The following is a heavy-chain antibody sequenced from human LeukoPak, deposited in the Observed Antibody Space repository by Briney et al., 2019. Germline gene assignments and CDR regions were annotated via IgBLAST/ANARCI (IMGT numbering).Heavy chain of an antibody. CDR3: AKSLAVPGSPDY. D-gene: IGHD6-19*01. V-gene: IGHV3-23*01. CDR2: VSGSGGNT. Sequence: GGSLRLSCAASGFTFTNSAMTWVRQAPGKGLEWVSTVSGSGGNTYYADSVKGRFTISRDNSENTLYLLMNSLRAQDTAVYYCAKSLAVPGSPDYWGLGTLVTVSS. CDR1: GFTFTNSA. J-gene: IGHJ4*02.